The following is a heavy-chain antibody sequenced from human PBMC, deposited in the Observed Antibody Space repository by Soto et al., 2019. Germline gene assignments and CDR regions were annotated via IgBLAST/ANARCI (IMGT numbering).Heavy chain of an antibody. J-gene: IGHJ6*02. CDR3: ARELGYSYGYYYYGMDV. D-gene: IGHD5-18*01. CDR1: GFTFSSYA. V-gene: IGHV3-30-3*01. Sequence: PGGSLRLSCAASGFTFSSYAMHWVRQAPGKGLEWVAVISYDGSNKYYADSVKGRFTISRDNSKNTLYLQMNSLRAEDTAVYYCARELGYSYGYYYYGMDVWGQGTTVTVYS. CDR2: ISYDGSNK.